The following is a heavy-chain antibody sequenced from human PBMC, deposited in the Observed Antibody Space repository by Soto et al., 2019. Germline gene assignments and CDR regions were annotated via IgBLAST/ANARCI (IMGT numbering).Heavy chain of an antibody. V-gene: IGHV3-23*01. CDR1: GFTVSSYA. D-gene: IGHD2-21*02. CDR2: ISGSGGST. J-gene: IGHJ3*02. CDR3: AKKITVVTPGVAFDI. Sequence: XESLSLSCAASGFTVSSYAMSWVRQAPGKGLEWVSAISGSGGSTYYADSVKGRFTISRDNSKNTLYLQMNSLRAEDTAVYYCAKKITVVTPGVAFDIWGQGTMVTVSS.